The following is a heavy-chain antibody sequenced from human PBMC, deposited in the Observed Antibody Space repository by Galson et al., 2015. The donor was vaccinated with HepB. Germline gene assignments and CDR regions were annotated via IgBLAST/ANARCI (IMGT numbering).Heavy chain of an antibody. D-gene: IGHD6-25*01. CDR2: ISSTSNYI. CDR3: ARDRPTAIAAAASFLH. J-gene: IGHJ1*01. V-gene: IGHV3-21*01. CDR1: GFPFSSYN. Sequence: SLRLSCAASGFPFSSYNMNWVRQAPGKGLEWVSSISSTSNYIYYADSVKGRFSISRDNAKNSLYLQMNSLRVEDTAVYYCARDRPTAIAAAASFLHWGQGTLVTVSS.